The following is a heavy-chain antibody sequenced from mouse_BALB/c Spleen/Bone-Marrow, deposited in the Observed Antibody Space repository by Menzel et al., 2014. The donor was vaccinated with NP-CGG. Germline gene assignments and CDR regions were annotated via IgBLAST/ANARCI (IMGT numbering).Heavy chain of an antibody. Sequence: QVQLQQSGAELAKPGALVKMSCKVSDYTFTSYWIHWVKQRPGQGLEWIGYIDTRTAYTEYSQKFKDKSTLTADKSSSTAYMQLSSLTSEYAAVYYCARYWDAYWGQGTLVTVSA. D-gene: IGHD4-1*01. CDR3: ARYWDAY. V-gene: IGHV1-7*01. CDR1: DYTFTSYW. CDR2: IDTRTAYT. J-gene: IGHJ3*01.